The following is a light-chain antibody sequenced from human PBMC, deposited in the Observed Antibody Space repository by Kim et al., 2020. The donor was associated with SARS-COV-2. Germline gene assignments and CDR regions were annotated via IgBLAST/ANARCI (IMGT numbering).Light chain of an antibody. J-gene: IGKJ2*01. CDR3: QQSYSTLPMYT. V-gene: IGKV1-39*01. CDR1: QSISSY. CDR2: AAS. Sequence: SGGDRVTRACLASQSISSYLNWYQQKPGKAPKLLIYAASSLQSGVPSRFSGSGSGTDFTLTISSLQPEDFATYYCQQSYSTLPMYTFGQGTKLEI.